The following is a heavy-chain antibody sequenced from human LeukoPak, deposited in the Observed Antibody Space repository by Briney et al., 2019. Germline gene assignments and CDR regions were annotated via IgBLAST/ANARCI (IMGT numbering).Heavy chain of an antibody. CDR3: ARGSYCSSTSCHEYFQH. Sequence: SVTVSCKASGGTFSSYAISWVRQAPGQGLEWMGGIIPIFGTANYAQKFQGRVTITTDESTSTAYMELSSLRSEDTAVYYCARGSYCSSTSCHEYFQHWGQGTLVTVSS. J-gene: IGHJ1*01. V-gene: IGHV1-69*05. CDR2: IIPIFGTA. D-gene: IGHD2-2*01. CDR1: GGTFSSYA.